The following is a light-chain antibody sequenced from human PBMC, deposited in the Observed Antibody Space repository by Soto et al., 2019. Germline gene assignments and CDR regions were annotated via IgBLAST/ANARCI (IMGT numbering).Light chain of an antibody. J-gene: IGKJ3*01. CDR2: AAS. CDR1: LGISTY. Sequence: DIQLTQSPSFLSASVGDRVTITCRASLGISTYLAWYQQKPGKAPNLLIYAASTFQSGVPSRFSGSGSGTEFTLTISSLHPEDFASYYCQQVNTYTFGPGTKVDIK. V-gene: IGKV1-9*01. CDR3: QQVNTYT.